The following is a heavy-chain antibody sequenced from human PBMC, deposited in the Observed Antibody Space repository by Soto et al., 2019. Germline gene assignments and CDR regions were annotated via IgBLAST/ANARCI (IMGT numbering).Heavy chain of an antibody. J-gene: IGHJ6*04. CDR2: IYYSGST. CDR1: GDSVGNGPYY. D-gene: IGHD1-26*01. Sequence: QVRLQESGPGLVKPSETLSLSCLVSGDSVGNGPYYWSWIRQSPGEGLEWIAYIYYSGSTNVNPSLESRVNISIDMSKNQFFLELRSVTAADAAVYFCARVGSSCHSGGCYYYYGLGVWGXGTXVAISX. V-gene: IGHV4-61*01. CDR3: ARVGSSCHSGGCYYYYGLGV.